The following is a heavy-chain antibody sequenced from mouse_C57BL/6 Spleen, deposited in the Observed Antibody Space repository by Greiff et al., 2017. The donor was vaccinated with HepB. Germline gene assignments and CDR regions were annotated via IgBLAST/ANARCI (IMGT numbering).Heavy chain of an antibody. CDR2: IYPGDGDT. CDR1: GYAFSSYW. J-gene: IGHJ4*01. CDR3: ARWDYYSNYDAMDY. V-gene: IGHV1-80*01. D-gene: IGHD2-5*01. Sequence: VQLQQSGAELVKPGASVKISCKASGYAFSSYWMNWVKQRPGKGLEWIGQIYPGDGDTNYNGKFKGKATLTADNSSSTAYMQLSSLTSEDSAVYFCARWDYYSNYDAMDYWGQGTSVTVSS.